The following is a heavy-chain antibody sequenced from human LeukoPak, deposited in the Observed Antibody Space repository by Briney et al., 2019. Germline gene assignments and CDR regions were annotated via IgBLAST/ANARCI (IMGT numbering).Heavy chain of an antibody. CDR2: ISAYNGNT. D-gene: IGHD2/OR15-2a*01. CDR3: ARSPNIRHPPPPGY. CDR1: GYTFTSYG. Sequence: GASVKVSRKASGYTFTSYGISWVRQAPGQGLEWMGWISAYNGNTNYAQKLQGRVTMTTDTSTSTAYMELRSLRSDDTAVYYCARSPNIRHPPPPGYWGQGTLVTVSS. V-gene: IGHV1-18*01. J-gene: IGHJ4*02.